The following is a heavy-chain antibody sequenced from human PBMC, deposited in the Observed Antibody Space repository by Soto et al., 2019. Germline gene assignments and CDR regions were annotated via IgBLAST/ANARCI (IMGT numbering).Heavy chain of an antibody. CDR3: ARDSSGYLLVDV. Sequence: QFKLREPGQGLLKPSQPLSLTCPFSVAPLTSVGYSWGWIGRPPGKGLGWIGYIYYIGSTYYNPSLKSRVTISVDTSKSQFSLKLSSVTAADTAVYYCARDSSGYLLVDVWGQGTTVTVSS. D-gene: IGHD3-22*01. J-gene: IGHJ6*02. V-gene: IGHV4-31*03. CDR1: VAPLTSVGYS. CDR2: IYYIGST.